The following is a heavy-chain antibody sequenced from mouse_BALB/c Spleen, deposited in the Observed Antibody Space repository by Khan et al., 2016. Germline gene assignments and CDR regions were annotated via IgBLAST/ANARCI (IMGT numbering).Heavy chain of an antibody. CDR1: GYTFSSYW. J-gene: IGHJ4*01. D-gene: IGHD2-2*01. Sequence: QVQLQQSGAELMKPGASVKISCKATGYTFSSYWIEWVKQRPGHGLEWIGEILPGSDSTNYNEKFKGKATFTADSSSNTAYMQLSSLTSEDSAVHYCARWLRGAMEYWGQGTSVTVSS. V-gene: IGHV1-9*01. CDR2: ILPGSDST. CDR3: ARWLRGAMEY.